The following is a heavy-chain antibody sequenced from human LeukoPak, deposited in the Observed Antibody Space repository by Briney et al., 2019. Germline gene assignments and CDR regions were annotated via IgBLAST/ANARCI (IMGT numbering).Heavy chain of an antibody. CDR1: GGSFSGYY. D-gene: IGHD1-7*01. CDR2: INHSGST. CDR3: ARGQREITGTTGGMDV. V-gene: IGHV4-34*01. Sequence: PSETLSLTCAVYGGSFSGYYWSWIRQPPGKGLEWIGEINHSGSTNYNPSLKSRVTISVDTSKNQFSLKLSSVTAADTAVYYCARGQREITGTTGGMDVWGRGTTVTVSS. J-gene: IGHJ6*02.